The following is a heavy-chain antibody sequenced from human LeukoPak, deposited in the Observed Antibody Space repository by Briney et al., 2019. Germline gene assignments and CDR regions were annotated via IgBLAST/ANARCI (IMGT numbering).Heavy chain of an antibody. CDR3: ARETYGSGSLYYYYYMDV. V-gene: IGHV4-39*07. CDR2: IYHSGST. J-gene: IGHJ6*03. Sequence: SETLSLTCTVSGGSISSSSYYWGWIRQPPGKGLEWIGSIYHSGSTYYNPSLKSRVTISVDTSKNQFSLKLSSVTAADTAVYYCARETYGSGSLYYYYYMDVWGKGTTVTVSS. CDR1: GGSISSSSYY. D-gene: IGHD3-10*01.